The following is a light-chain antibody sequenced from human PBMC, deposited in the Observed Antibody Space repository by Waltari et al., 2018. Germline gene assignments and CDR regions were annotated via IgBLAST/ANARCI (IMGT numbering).Light chain of an antibody. J-gene: IGLJ2*01. Sequence: QSVLTQPPSVSGAPGQRVTISCTGSSSNIGEGYDVHWYQQLPGTAPKLLIRVTRTRPPGSPDRFSGSRSVTSASRATTGLRPEDEADYYCQSYDSSLSGRVFGGGTKVTVL. CDR1: SSNIGEGYD. V-gene: IGLV1-40*01. CDR3: QSYDSSLSGRV. CDR2: VTR.